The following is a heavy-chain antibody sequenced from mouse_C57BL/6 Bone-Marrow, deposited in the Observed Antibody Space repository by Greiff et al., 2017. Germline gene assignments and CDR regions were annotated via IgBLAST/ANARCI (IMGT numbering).Heavy chain of an antibody. Sequence: QVQLQQSGAELARPGASVKLSCKASGYTFTSYGISWVKQRTGQGLEWIGEIYPRSGSTYYNEKFKGKATLTADKSSSTAYMELRSLTSEDSAVYFCARFFYYGSTIDYWGQGTTLTVSS. CDR2: IYPRSGST. V-gene: IGHV1-81*01. D-gene: IGHD1-1*01. CDR3: ARFFYYGSTIDY. CDR1: GYTFTSYG. J-gene: IGHJ2*01.